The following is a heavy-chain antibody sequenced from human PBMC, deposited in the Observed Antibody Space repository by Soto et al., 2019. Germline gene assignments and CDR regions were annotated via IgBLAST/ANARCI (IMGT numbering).Heavy chain of an antibody. CDR3: ARNIFDVNAFDI. D-gene: IGHD2-21*01. J-gene: IGHJ3*02. V-gene: IGHV4-59*01. Sequence: SETLSLTCTVSGGSISSYYWSWIRQPPGKGLEWIGYIYYSGSTNHNPSLKSRVTISVDTSKNQFSLKLSSVTAADTAVYYCARNIFDVNAFDIWGQGTMVTVSS. CDR2: IYYSGST. CDR1: GGSISSYY.